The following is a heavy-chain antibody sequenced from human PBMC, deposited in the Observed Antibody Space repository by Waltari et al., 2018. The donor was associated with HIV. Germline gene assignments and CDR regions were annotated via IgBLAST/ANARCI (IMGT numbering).Heavy chain of an antibody. V-gene: IGHV3-66*01. D-gene: IGHD5-12*01. J-gene: IGHJ4*02. CDR2: IYSGGST. CDR1: GFTVSSNY. CDR3: ARVKGSEMATDYFDY. Sequence: EVQLVESGGGLVQPGGSLRLSCAASGFTVSSNYMSWVRQAPGKGLEWVSVIYSGGSTYYADSVKGRFTISRDNSKNTLYLQMNSLRAEDTAVYYCARVKGSEMATDYFDYWGQGTLVTVSS.